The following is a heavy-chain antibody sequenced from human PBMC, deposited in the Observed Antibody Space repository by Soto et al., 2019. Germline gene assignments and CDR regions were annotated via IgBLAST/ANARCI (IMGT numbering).Heavy chain of an antibody. J-gene: IGHJ4*02. Sequence: LXLSCAASAFTFSNHLMHWVRQAPGKGLFWVSRIYNDGSITDYADSVRGRFTISRDNAKNTLYLQMNSLTAEDTAVYHCAREYWVPDYWGQGTLVTVSS. CDR1: AFTFSNHL. CDR3: AREYWVPDY. CDR2: IYNDGSIT. V-gene: IGHV3-74*01. D-gene: IGHD2-15*01.